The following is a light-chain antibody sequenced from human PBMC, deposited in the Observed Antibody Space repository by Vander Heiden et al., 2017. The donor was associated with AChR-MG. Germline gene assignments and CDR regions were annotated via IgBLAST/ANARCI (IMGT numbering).Light chain of an antibody. CDR1: QSISSW. V-gene: IGKV1-5*03. CDR2: KAS. Sequence: DIQLTQSPSTLSASLGDRVTITCRVSQSISSWLAWYQQKPGKAPKLLIYKASSLESGVPARFSGSGSGTEFTLTISSLQPDDFATYYCQQYNSYPWTFGQGTKVEIK. CDR3: QQYNSYPWT. J-gene: IGKJ1*01.